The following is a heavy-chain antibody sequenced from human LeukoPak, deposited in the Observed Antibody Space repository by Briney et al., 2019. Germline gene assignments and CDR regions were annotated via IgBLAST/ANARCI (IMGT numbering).Heavy chain of an antibody. J-gene: IGHJ1*01. D-gene: IGHD1-26*01. CDR1: GGSISSSSYY. CDR2: IYYSGST. V-gene: IGHV4-39*01. Sequence: SETLSLTCTVSGGSISSSSYYWGWIRQPPGKGLEWIGSIYYSGSTYYNPSLKSRVTISVDTSKNQFSLKLSPVTAADTAVYYCARQGYSGSAEGYFQHWGQGTLVTVSS. CDR3: ARQGYSGSAEGYFQH.